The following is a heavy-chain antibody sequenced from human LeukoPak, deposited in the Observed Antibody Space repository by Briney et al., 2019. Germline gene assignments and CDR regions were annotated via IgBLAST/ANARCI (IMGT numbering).Heavy chain of an antibody. Sequence: GGSLRLSCAASGFTFTSYGISWVRQAPGQGLEWMGWISAYNGNTNYAQKLQGRVTMTTDTSTSTAYMELRSLRSDDTAVYYCARVMSPPRGYYDSSGPHWAFDIWGQGTMVTVSS. CDR1: GFTFTSYG. CDR3: ARVMSPPRGYYDSSGPHWAFDI. D-gene: IGHD3-22*01. V-gene: IGHV1-18*01. CDR2: ISAYNGNT. J-gene: IGHJ3*02.